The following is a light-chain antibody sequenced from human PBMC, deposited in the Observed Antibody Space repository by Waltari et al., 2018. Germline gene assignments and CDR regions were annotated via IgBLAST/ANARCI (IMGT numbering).Light chain of an antibody. V-gene: IGKV3-11*01. CDR3: QQRGHWPPDAT. CDR2: DGS. Sequence: EIVLTQSPATLSLSPGERATLSCRASQSVNSYLAWYQQKPGQAPRLLIYDGSRRASGIPARFSGSGYGTDFTLTIGSLEPEDSAVYYCQQRGHWPPDATFGPGTKVDIK. CDR1: QSVNSY. J-gene: IGKJ3*01.